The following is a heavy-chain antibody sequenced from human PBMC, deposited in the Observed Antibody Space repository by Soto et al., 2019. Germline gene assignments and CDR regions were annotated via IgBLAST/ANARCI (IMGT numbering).Heavy chain of an antibody. CDR3: AAALGTYSPFDH. J-gene: IGHJ4*02. Sequence: PGGSLRLSCAASGFTFSSYDMNWVRQAPGKGLEWVSSISTSSSYIYYADSVKGRFTISRDNAKNSLNLQMNSLRVEDTAVYYCAAALGTYSPFDHWGQGTLVTVSS. CDR1: GFTFSSYD. CDR2: ISTSSSYI. D-gene: IGHD5-18*01. V-gene: IGHV3-21*01.